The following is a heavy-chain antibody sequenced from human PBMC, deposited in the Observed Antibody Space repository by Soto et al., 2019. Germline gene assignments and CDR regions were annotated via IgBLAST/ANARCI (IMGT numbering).Heavy chain of an antibody. CDR2: INSGGSST. CDR1: GFTFNIYW. J-gene: IGHJ3*02. Sequence: GGSLRLSCAASGFTFNIYWMHWGRQAPGKGLVWVSRINSGGSSTSYADSVKGRFTISRDNAKNTLYLQMNSLRAEDTAVYYCARASRNHQTPSAFDIWGQGTMVTRSS. D-gene: IGHD2-2*01. V-gene: IGHV3-74*01. CDR3: ARASRNHQTPSAFDI.